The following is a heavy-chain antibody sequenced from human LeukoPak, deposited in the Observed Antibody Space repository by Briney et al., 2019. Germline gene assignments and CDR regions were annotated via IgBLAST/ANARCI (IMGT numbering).Heavy chain of an antibody. CDR3: AKVWGSYSTGYFDY. CDR2: ISGSGGSI. Sequence: GGSLRLSCAASRFTFSSYAMNWVRQAPGKGLEWVSAISGSGGSIYYTDSVKGRFTISRDNSKNTLFLQMNSLRAEDTAVYYCAKVWGSYSTGYFDYWGQGTLVTVSS. V-gene: IGHV3-23*01. CDR1: RFTFSSYA. J-gene: IGHJ4*02. D-gene: IGHD1-26*01.